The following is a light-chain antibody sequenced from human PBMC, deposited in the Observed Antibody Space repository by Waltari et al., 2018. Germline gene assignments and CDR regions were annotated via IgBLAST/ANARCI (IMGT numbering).Light chain of an antibody. Sequence: QSALTQPASVSGSPGQSITISCTGTSSDFGAYKYVSWYQQHPGTAPKLMVYGVTNRPPGISHRVSGSESGNTASLTISGLQAEDEAEYYCSSYTNSATQVFGGGTKLTVL. CDR1: SSDFGAYKY. CDR3: SSYTNSATQV. CDR2: GVT. J-gene: IGLJ2*01. V-gene: IGLV2-14*03.